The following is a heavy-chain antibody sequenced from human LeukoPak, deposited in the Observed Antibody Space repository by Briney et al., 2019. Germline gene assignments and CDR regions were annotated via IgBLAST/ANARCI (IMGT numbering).Heavy chain of an antibody. CDR1: GFTFSSYG. J-gene: IGHJ4*02. V-gene: IGHV3-30*18. Sequence: GRSLRLSCAASGFTFSSYGMHWVCQAPGKGLEWVAVISYDGSNKYCADSVKGRFTISRDNSKNTLYLQMNSLRAEDTAVFYCAKDAKSLWFGDSRGYFDYWGQGTLVTVSS. D-gene: IGHD3-10*01. CDR3: AKDAKSLWFGDSRGYFDY. CDR2: ISYDGSNK.